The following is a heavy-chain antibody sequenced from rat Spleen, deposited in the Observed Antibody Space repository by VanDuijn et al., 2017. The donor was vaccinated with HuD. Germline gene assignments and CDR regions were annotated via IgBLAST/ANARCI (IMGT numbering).Heavy chain of an antibody. V-gene: IGHV5-31*01. J-gene: IGHJ4*01. CDR3: TRVVATSYYVMDA. CDR1: GFTFNYYW. D-gene: IGHD1-8*01. CDR2: ITNASGGT. Sequence: EVQLVESGGGLVQSGRSMKLSCAASGFTFNYYWMTWIRQAPGKGLEWVASITNASGGTHYADSVKGRFTISRDNAQNTLYLQMNSLRSEDTATYYCTRVVATSYYVMDAWGQGASVTVSS.